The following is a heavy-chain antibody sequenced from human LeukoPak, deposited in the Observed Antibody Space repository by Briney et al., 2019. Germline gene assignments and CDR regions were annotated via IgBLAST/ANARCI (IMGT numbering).Heavy chain of an antibody. J-gene: IGHJ4*02. D-gene: IGHD4-17*01. CDR1: AGSIINSGYY. CDR2: VYYSGNT. V-gene: IGHV4-39*01. CDR3: ARQGYADFSSRPFDY. Sequence: PSETLSLTCTVSAGSIINSGYYWGWIRQPPGKGLEWIGSVYYSGNTYYSPSLKSRVTISVDTSKNQFSLKLRSVTAADTAMYYCARQGYADFSSRPFDYWGQGTLVTVSS.